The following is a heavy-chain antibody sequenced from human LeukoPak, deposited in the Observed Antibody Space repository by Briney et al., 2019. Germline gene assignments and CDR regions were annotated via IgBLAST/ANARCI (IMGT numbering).Heavy chain of an antibody. D-gene: IGHD2-2*01. CDR2: IIPIFGTA. J-gene: IGHJ4*02. V-gene: IGHV1-69*01. CDR3: ARDGIVVVPAAMFY. Sequence: GSSXXVSCKASGGTFSSYAISWVRQAPGQGLEWMGGIIPIFGTANYAQKFQGRVTITADESTSTAYMELSSLRSEDTAVYYCARDGIVVVPAAMFYWGQGTLVTVSS. CDR1: GGTFSSYA.